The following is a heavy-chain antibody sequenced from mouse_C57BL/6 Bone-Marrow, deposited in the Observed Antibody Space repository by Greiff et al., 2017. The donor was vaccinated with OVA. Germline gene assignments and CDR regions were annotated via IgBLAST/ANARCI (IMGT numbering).Heavy chain of an antibody. CDR1: GFTFSSYG. Sequence: EVMLVESGGDLVKPGGSLKLSCAASGFTFSSYGMSWVRQTPDKRLEWVATISSGGSYTYYPDSVKGRFTISRDNAKNTLYLQMSSLKSEDTAMYYCAVYYDYEDYWGQGTTLTVSS. J-gene: IGHJ2*01. D-gene: IGHD2-4*01. CDR2: ISSGGSYT. CDR3: AVYYDYEDY. V-gene: IGHV5-6*02.